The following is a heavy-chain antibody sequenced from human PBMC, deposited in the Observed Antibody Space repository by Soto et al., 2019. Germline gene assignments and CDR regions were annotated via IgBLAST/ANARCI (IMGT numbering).Heavy chain of an antibody. CDR1: GGSISSSNW. D-gene: IGHD6-19*01. Sequence: SETLSLTCAVSGGSISSSNWWSWVRQPPGKGLEWIGYIYHSGSTYYNPSLKSRVTISVDRSKNQFSLKLSSVTAADTAVYYCAREEVAGPPDYWGQGTLVTVSS. CDR2: IYHSGST. J-gene: IGHJ4*02. CDR3: AREEVAGPPDY. V-gene: IGHV4-4*02.